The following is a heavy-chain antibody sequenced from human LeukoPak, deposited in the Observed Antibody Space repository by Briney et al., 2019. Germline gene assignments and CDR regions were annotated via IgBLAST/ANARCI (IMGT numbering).Heavy chain of an antibody. CDR2: INHSGST. V-gene: IGHV4-34*01. J-gene: IGHJ4*02. CDR1: GGSFSGYH. CDR3: ARGLRSGGSCYSGHNY. Sequence: SETLSLTCAVYGGSFSGYHWSWSRQPPGKGLEWIGEINHSGSTNYNPSLKSRVTISADTSKKQFSLKLSSVTAADTAVYYCARGLRSGGSCYSGHNYRGQGTLVTVSS. D-gene: IGHD2-15*01.